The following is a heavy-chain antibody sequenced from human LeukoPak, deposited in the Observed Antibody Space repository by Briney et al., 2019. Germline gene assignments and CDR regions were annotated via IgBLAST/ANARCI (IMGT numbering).Heavy chain of an antibody. D-gene: IGHD6-6*01. CDR2: INTDESST. J-gene: IGHJ5*02. V-gene: IGHV3-74*01. Sequence: PGGSLRLSCAASGFTFSSYWMHWVRQAPGKGLVWVSHINTDESSTSYADSVKGRFTISRDNAKNTLYLQMNSLRAEDTAVYYCARDGSIAAKNWFDPWGQGTLVTVSS. CDR3: ARDGSIAAKNWFDP. CDR1: GFTFSSYW.